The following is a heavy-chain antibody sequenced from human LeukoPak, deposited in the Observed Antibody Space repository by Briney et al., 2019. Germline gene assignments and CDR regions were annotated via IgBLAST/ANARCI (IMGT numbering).Heavy chain of an antibody. J-gene: IGHJ4*02. V-gene: IGHV1-69*13. Sequence: ASVKVSCKASGGTFSSYAISWVRQAPGQGLEWMGGIIPIFGTANYAQKFQGRVTITADEPTSTAYMELSSLRSEDTAVYYCASRPDSSGYYYGGSFDYWGQGTLVTVSS. CDR1: GGTFSSYA. D-gene: IGHD3-22*01. CDR2: IIPIFGTA. CDR3: ASRPDSSGYYYGGSFDY.